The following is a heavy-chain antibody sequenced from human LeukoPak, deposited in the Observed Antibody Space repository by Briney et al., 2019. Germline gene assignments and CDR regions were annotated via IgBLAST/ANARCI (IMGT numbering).Heavy chain of an antibody. Sequence: SETLSLTCTVSGGSISSGGYYWSWIRQHPGKGLEWIGYIYYSGSTYYNPSLKSRVTISVDTSKNQFSLKLSSVTAADTAVYYCARDSARGSYNWFDPWGQGTLVTVSS. CDR3: ARDSARGSYNWFDP. J-gene: IGHJ5*02. D-gene: IGHD6-6*01. V-gene: IGHV4-31*03. CDR1: GGSISSGGYY. CDR2: IYYSGST.